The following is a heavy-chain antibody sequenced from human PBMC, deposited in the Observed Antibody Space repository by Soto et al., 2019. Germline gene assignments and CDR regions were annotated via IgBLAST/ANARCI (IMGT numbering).Heavy chain of an antibody. CDR2: IYSSGDT. J-gene: IGHJ5*02. V-gene: IGHV4-4*07. CDR1: GGTISGYY. CDR3: ARGQRFSDWFDP. Sequence: SETLSLTCSVSGGTISGYYWTWIRQPAGKGLEWIGRIYSSGDTKYNPSLQSRVTMSLDTSNNQFSLRLTSVTAADTAVYYCARGQRFSDWFDPWGQGTLVTVSS. D-gene: IGHD3-3*01.